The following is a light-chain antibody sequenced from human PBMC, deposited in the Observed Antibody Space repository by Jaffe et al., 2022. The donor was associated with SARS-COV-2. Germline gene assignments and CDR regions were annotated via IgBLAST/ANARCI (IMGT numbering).Light chain of an antibody. Sequence: EIVLTQSPATLSLSPGERATLSCRASQTVSSSLAWYQQKPGQAPRLLIYVASNRAAGIPARFSGSGSGTDFTLTISRLEPEDFAVYYCQQRANWPLTFGGGTKVEIK. CDR3: QQRANWPLT. V-gene: IGKV3-11*01. J-gene: IGKJ4*01. CDR1: QTVSSS. CDR2: VAS.